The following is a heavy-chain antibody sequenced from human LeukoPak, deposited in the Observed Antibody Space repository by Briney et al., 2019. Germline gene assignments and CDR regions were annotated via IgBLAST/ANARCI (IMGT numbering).Heavy chain of an antibody. CDR1: GYTFTSYY. D-gene: IGHD3-22*01. J-gene: IGHJ4*02. CDR3: ARANNYDSSGYYTYPVLY. CDR2: INPSGGST. V-gene: IGHV1-46*01. Sequence: ASVKVSCKASGYTFTSYYMHWVRQAPGQGLEWMGIINPSGGSTSYAQKFQGRVTMTRDTSTSTVYMELSSLSSEDTAVYYCARANNYDSSGYYTYPVLYWGQGTLVTVSS.